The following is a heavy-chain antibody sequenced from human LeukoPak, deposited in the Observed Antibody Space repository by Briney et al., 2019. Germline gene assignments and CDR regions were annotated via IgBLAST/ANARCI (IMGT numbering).Heavy chain of an antibody. CDR3: ARERPAALLGGFDI. CDR2: ISSSSSYT. D-gene: IGHD2-2*01. Sequence: GGSLRLYCAASAFTFSDYYMSWLRQAPGHGLEWVSYISSSSSYTNNADSVKGRITISRDNAKNSLYLQMNSLRAEDTAVYYCARERPAALLGGFDIWGQGTMVAVSS. J-gene: IGHJ3*02. CDR1: AFTFSDYY. V-gene: IGHV3-11*06.